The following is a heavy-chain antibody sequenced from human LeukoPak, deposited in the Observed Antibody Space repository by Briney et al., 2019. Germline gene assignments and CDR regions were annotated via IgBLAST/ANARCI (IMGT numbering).Heavy chain of an antibody. CDR3: ARETLSPTAMAPYFDY. D-gene: IGHD5-18*01. CDR2: IKQDGSEK. J-gene: IGHJ4*02. CDR1: GFTFSSYW. V-gene: IGHV3-7*01. Sequence: GGSLRLSCAASGFTFSSYWMSWVRQAPGKGLEWVANIKQDGSEKYYVDSVKGRFTISRDNAKNSLYLQMNSLRAEDTAVYYCARETLSPTAMAPYFDYWGQGTLVTVSS.